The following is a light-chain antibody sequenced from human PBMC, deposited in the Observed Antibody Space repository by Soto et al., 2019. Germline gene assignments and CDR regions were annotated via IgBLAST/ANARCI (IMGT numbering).Light chain of an antibody. CDR2: DAS. V-gene: IGKV3-11*01. Sequence: EIVLTQSPVTLSLSPGGVATLSCRASQSVSSFLAWYQHKPGQAPRLLIHDASHRATGIPGRFSGIGSGTNFNVIIRGLEPEDFAVYYSHERSGWSSISFGQGTRLEIK. CDR1: QSVSSF. J-gene: IGKJ5*01. CDR3: HERSGWSSIS.